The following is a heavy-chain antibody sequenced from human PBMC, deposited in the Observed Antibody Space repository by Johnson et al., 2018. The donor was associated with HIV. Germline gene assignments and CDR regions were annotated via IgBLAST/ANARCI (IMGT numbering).Heavy chain of an antibody. CDR1: GFPFSSYA. CDR2: ISYDGSNK. J-gene: IGHJ3*02. V-gene: IGHV3-30*04. CDR3: ARGEEEQLGDAFDI. D-gene: IGHD6-6*01. Sequence: QVQLVESGGGVVQPGTSLTLSCAASGFPFSSYAMHWVRQAPGKGLEWVAVISYDGSNKYYADSVKGRFTISRDNSKNTLYLQMNSLRAEDTAVYYCARGEEEQLGDAFDIWGQGTMVTVSS.